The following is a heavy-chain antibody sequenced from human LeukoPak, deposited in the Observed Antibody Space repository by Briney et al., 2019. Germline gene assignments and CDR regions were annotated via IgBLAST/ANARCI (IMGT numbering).Heavy chain of an antibody. J-gene: IGHJ4*02. V-gene: IGHV3-74*01. CDR2: INNNGKST. D-gene: IGHD5-18*01. Sequence: GGYLRLSCAASGFTFRSYWIQWVREAPGKVLVWVPRINNNGKSTSYVDSVKGRFTISRDNAKNTLYLQINSLRAEDTAVYYCARDPHTAMALYYFDYWGQGTLVTVSS. CDR1: GFTFRSYW. CDR3: ARDPHTAMALYYFDY.